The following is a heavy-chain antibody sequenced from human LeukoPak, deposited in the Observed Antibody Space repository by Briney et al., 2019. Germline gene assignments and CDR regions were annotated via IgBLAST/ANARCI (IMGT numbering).Heavy chain of an antibody. CDR3: ARDGGLGTYYYYGMDV. CDR1: GGSVTSGSYY. Sequence: SETLSLTCTVSGGSVTSGSYYWSWIRQPPGKGLEWIGYIYYTGSTKYNPSLKSRVTISVDTSKNQFSLKLSSVTAADMAVYYCARDGGLGTYYYYGMDVWGQGTTVTVSS. D-gene: IGHD1-14*01. J-gene: IGHJ6*02. V-gene: IGHV4-61*01. CDR2: IYYTGST.